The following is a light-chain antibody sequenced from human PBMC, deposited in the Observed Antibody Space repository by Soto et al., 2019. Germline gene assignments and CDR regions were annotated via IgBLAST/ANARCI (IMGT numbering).Light chain of an antibody. J-gene: IGKJ2*01. CDR2: AAS. Sequence: DIRMTQSPSSLSASVGDRVTITCRASRDISISLHWYQQKPGKAPSLLIYAASAMQSGVPSRFSGSGSGTTFTLNISTLQSEDSATYYCHQSYSVPYTFSQETKLDIK. CDR3: HQSYSVPYT. V-gene: IGKV1-39*01. CDR1: RDISIS.